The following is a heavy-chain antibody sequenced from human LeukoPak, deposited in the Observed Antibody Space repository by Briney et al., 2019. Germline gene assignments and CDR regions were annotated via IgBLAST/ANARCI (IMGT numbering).Heavy chain of an antibody. Sequence: PSETLSLTCAVYGGPFSGYYWSWIRQPPGKGLEWIGEINHSGSTNYNPSLKSRVTISVDTSKNQFSLKLSSVTAADTAVYYCASLRYQLLFSLNYYYGMDVWGQGTTVTVSS. V-gene: IGHV4-34*01. CDR1: GGPFSGYY. J-gene: IGHJ6*02. CDR3: ASLRYQLLFSLNYYYGMDV. CDR2: INHSGST. D-gene: IGHD2-2*01.